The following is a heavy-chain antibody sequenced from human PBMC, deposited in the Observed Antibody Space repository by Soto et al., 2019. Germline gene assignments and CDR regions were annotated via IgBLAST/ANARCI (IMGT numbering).Heavy chain of an antibody. CDR1: GTTLPSYG. V-gene: IGHV1-18*01. CDR3: ARGRYGDY. J-gene: IGHJ4*02. D-gene: IGHD1-1*01. CDR2: ISAHNGNT. Sequence: QVHLVKSEAEGKKLGASVKVSCKGSGTTLPSYGITWVRQAPGQGLEWMGWISAHNGNTDYAQKLQGRVTVTRDTSTSTAYMELRSLRSDDTAVYYCARGRYGDYWGQGALVTVSS.